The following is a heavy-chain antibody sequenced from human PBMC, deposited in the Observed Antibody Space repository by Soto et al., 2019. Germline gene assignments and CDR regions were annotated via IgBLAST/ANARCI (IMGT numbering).Heavy chain of an antibody. J-gene: IGHJ3*01. CDR3: ARVLVEVTINSAFDF. V-gene: IGHV3-30-3*01. CDR1: GFTFGRYV. Sequence: QVQLVESGGGVVQPGRSLRLSCAASGFTFGRYVIHWVRQAPGKGLEWVAAMSYDGGSQYYTDSVKGRFTISRDNSKNTSYLQTSSLRPEDTATYYCARVLVEVTINSAFDFWGQGTIVTVSS. D-gene: IGHD2-15*01. CDR2: MSYDGGSQ.